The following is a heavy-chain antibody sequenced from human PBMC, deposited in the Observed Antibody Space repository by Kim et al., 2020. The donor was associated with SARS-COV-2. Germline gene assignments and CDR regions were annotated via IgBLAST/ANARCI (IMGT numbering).Heavy chain of an antibody. CDR3: ARDTHGSGSPPNWYFDL. D-gene: IGHD3-10*01. V-gene: IGHV4-59*13. Sequence: SETLSLTCTVSGGSISSYYWSWIRQPPGKGLEWIGYIYYSGSTNYNPSLKSRVTISVDTSKNQFSLKLSSVTAADTAVYYCARDTHGSGSPPNWYFDLWGRGTLVTVSS. J-gene: IGHJ2*01. CDR2: IYYSGST. CDR1: GGSISSYY.